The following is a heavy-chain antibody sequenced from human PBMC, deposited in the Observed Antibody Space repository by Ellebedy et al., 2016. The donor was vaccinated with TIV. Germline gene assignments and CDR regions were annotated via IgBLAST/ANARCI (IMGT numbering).Heavy chain of an antibody. J-gene: IGHJ4*02. D-gene: IGHD2/OR15-2a*01. V-gene: IGHV4-34*01. CDR1: GTSFTSSH. CDR3: ARGSNSIAY. CDR2: INHSGST. Sequence: GSLRLXXAVSGTSFTSSHWSWIRQPPGKGLEWIGEINHSGSTKYNPSLKSRVTISVDTSKNQFSLKLKSVTAADTAMYYCARGSNSIAYWGQGTLVTVSS.